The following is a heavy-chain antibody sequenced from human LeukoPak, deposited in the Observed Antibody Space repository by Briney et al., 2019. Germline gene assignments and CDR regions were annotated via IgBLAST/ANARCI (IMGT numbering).Heavy chain of an antibody. CDR3: ARDGSLGYCSSTSCYKWAFDY. J-gene: IGHJ4*02. D-gene: IGHD2-2*02. V-gene: IGHV3-21*01. Sequence: PGGSLRLSCAASGFTFSSYSMNWVRQAPGTGLEWVSSISSSSSYIYYADSVKGRFTISRDNAKNSLYLQMNSLRAEDTAVYYCARDGSLGYCSSTSCYKWAFDYWGQGTLVTVSS. CDR2: ISSSSSYI. CDR1: GFTFSSYS.